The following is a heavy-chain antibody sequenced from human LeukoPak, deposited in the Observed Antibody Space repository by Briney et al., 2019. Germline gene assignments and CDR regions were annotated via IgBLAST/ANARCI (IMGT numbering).Heavy chain of an antibody. V-gene: IGHV3-74*01. CDR1: GFTFSSYW. D-gene: IGHD2-21*01. CDR2: INSDGSST. J-gene: IGHJ4*02. Sequence: GGSLRLSCAASGFTFSSYWMHWVRQAPGKGLVWVSCINSDGSSTSYADSVKGRSTISRDNAKDTLYLQMNSVRAEDTALYYCARGYFTDLDYWGQGTLVTVSS. CDR3: ARGYFTDLDY.